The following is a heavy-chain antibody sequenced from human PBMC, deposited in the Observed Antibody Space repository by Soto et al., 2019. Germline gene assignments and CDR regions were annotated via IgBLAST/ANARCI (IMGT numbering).Heavy chain of an antibody. CDR2: IYYSGST. J-gene: IGHJ6*02. CDR3: ARSPYDFWSGSAYGIDV. D-gene: IGHD3-3*01. Sequence: SETLSLTCTVSGGSISSSSYYWGWIRQPPGKGLEWIGSIYYSGSTYYNPSLKSRVTISVDTSKNQFSLKLSSVTAADTAVYYCARSPYDFWSGSAYGIDVWGQGTTVT. CDR1: GGSISSSSYY. V-gene: IGHV4-39*01.